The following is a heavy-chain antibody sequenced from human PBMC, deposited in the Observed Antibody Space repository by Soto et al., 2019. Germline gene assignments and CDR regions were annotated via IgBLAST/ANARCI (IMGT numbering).Heavy chain of an antibody. J-gene: IGHJ4*02. CDR3: ARKLLLPVRGVIRFDY. CDR1: GFTFSSYA. CDR2: ITYDGVNQ. Sequence: GGSLRLSCAASGFTFSSYAMSWVRQTPGKGLEWVAVITYDGVNQYYADSVKGRFTISRDNSKSTLYLQMNSLRAEDTAVYYCARKLLLPVRGVIRFDYWGQGTLVTVSS. D-gene: IGHD3-10*01. V-gene: IGHV3-30-3*01.